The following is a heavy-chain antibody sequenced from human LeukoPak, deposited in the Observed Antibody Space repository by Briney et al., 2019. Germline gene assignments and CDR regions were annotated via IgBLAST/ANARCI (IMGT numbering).Heavy chain of an antibody. CDR1: GDSVFINSF. CDR2: TYYRSKWYN. J-gene: IGHJ3*02. V-gene: IGHV6-1*01. Sequence: SQTLSLTCAISGDSVFINSFWNWIRQSPSRGLEWLGRTYYRSKWYNDYGVSVKSRININPDTSKNHFSLQLSSVTPEDTAVYYCVRGGQGDGHSADEGFDIWGQGTMVTVSS. D-gene: IGHD5-18*01. CDR3: VRGGQGDGHSADEGFDI.